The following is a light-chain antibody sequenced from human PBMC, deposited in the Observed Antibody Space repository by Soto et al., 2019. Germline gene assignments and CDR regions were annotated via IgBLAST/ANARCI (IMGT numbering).Light chain of an antibody. CDR1: KSGIGVYDF. J-gene: IGLJ1*01. Sequence: QSVLTQPPSASGSPGQSVTISCTGTKSGIGVYDFVSWYQHHPGKAPRLIIYEVVQRPSGVPDRFSGSKSGNTASLTVSGLQAADEADYYCSSYTAFTTYVFGSGTKVTVL. V-gene: IGLV2-8*01. CDR2: EVV. CDR3: SSYTAFTTYV.